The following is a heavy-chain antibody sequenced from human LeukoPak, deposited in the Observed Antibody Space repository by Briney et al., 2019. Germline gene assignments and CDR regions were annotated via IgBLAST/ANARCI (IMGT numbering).Heavy chain of an antibody. CDR1: GGSLSGYC. CDR2: INHSGST. J-gene: IGHJ4*02. Sequence: SETLSLTCAVYGGSLSGYCWSWIRQPPGKGLEWIGEINHSGSTNYNPSLTSRVTISVDTSKNQFSLKLSSVTAADTAVYYCARHLRYFDWLLGSIDYWGQGNLVTVSS. CDR3: ARHLRYFDWLLGSIDY. D-gene: IGHD3-9*01. V-gene: IGHV4-34*01.